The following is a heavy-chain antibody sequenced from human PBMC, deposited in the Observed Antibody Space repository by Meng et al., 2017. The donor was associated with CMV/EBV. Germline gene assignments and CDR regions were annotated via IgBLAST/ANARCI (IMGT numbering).Heavy chain of an antibody. J-gene: IGHJ4*02. CDR1: GFTFSCYS. V-gene: IGHV3-21*01. CDR3: ARERLNQYSSSSPSDY. CDR2: ISSSSSYI. Sequence: GESLKISCAASGFTFSCYSMNWVRQAPGKGLEWVSSISSSSSYIYYADSVKGRFTISRDNAKNSLYLQMNSLRAEDTAVYYCARERLNQYSSSSPSDYWGQGTLVTVSS. D-gene: IGHD6-6*01.